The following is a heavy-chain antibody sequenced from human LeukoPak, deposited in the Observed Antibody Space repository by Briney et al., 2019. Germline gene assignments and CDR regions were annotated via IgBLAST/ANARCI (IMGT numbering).Heavy chain of an antibody. V-gene: IGHV1-2*02. Sequence: ASVKVSCKASGYTFTGYYMHWVRQAPGQGLEWMGWINPNSGGTNYAQKFQGRVTMTRDTSISTAYMELSRLRSDDTAVYYCARSYSSSWQRSFDYWGQGTLVTVSS. CDR2: INPNSGGT. CDR3: ARSYSSSWQRSFDY. D-gene: IGHD6-13*01. J-gene: IGHJ4*02. CDR1: GYTFTGYY.